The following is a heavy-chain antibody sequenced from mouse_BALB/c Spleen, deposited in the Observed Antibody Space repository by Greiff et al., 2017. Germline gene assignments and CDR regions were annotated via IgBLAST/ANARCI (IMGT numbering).Heavy chain of an antibody. J-gene: IGHJ3*01. Sequence: EVQVVESGGGLVKPGGSLKLSCAASGFTFSSYTMSWVRQTPEQRLEWVATISSGGGNTYYPDSVKGRFTITRDNAKNNLYLQMSSLRSEDTALYYCARSDSSGYVGFAYWGQGTLVTVSA. CDR2: ISSGGGNT. CDR3: ARSDSSGYVGFAY. CDR1: GFTFSSYT. V-gene: IGHV5-9*03. D-gene: IGHD3-2*01.